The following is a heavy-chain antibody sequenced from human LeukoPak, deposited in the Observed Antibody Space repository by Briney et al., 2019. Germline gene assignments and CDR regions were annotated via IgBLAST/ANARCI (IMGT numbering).Heavy chain of an antibody. V-gene: IGHV4-59*08. J-gene: IGHJ3*02. CDR3: ARQIKYYYHSSGYSNPVIAFDI. CDR1: GGSICSYY. Sequence: SETLSLTCTVSGGSICSYYWSWIRQPPGKGLEWIGYIYYSGSTNYNPSLKSRVTISVDTSKNQFSLKLSSVTAADTAVYYCARQIKYYYHSSGYSNPVIAFDIWGQGTMVTVSS. CDR2: IYYSGST. D-gene: IGHD3-22*01.